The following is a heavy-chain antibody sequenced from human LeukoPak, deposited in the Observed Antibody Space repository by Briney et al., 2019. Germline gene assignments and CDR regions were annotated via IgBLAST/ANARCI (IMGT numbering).Heavy chain of an antibody. CDR1: GGSISSYY. CDR3: ARHRYVDWLSPFDY. V-gene: IGHV4-59*08. CDR2: IYYSGST. J-gene: IGHJ4*02. D-gene: IGHD3-9*01. Sequence: PSETLSLTCTVSGGSISSYYWSWIRQPPGKGLEWIGNIYYSGSTNYNPSLKSRVTISVDASKNQFSLKLSSVSAADTAMYYCARHRYVDWLSPFDYWGQGTLVTVSS.